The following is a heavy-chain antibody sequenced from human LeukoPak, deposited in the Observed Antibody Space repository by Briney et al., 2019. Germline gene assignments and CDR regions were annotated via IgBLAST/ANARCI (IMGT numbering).Heavy chain of an antibody. J-gene: IGHJ5*02. CDR1: GGSISSSNW. Sequence: SGTLSLTCAVSGGSISSSNWWSWVRQPPGKGLEWIGEIYHSGSTNYNPSLKSRVTISVDKSKNQFSLKLSSVTAADTAVYYCARGPYYYGSGSPPFDPWGQGTLVTVSS. V-gene: IGHV4-4*02. D-gene: IGHD3-10*01. CDR3: ARGPYYYGSGSPPFDP. CDR2: IYHSGST.